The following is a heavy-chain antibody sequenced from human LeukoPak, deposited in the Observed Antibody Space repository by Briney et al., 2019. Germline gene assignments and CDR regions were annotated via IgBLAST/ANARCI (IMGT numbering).Heavy chain of an antibody. CDR2: IYYSGST. J-gene: IGHJ6*02. V-gene: IGHV4-30-4*01. CDR1: GGTLIHGDYY. CDR3: ARVLGEDEKDDYYGMDV. D-gene: IGHD3-16*01. Sequence: SQTLSLTRSVSGGTLIHGDYYWICIRQPPGKGLEWLGYIYYSGSTYYNPSLKSRVTISVDTSKNEFSLKLSSVTAADTAVYYCARVLGEDEKDDYYGMDVWGQGTTVTVSS.